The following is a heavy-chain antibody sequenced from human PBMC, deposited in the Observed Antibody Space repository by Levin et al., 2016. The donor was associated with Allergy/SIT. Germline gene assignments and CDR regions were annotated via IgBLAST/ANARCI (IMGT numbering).Heavy chain of an antibody. CDR3: ANDLEGDPSGRMY. D-gene: IGHD3-10*01. CDR2: ITGSGGST. CDR1: GFTFNTYA. J-gene: IGHJ4*02. Sequence: GESLKISCAASGFTFNTYAMIWVRQAPGKGLEWVSTITGSGGSTYYANSVKGRFTISRDNSKNTVYLQMNTLRAEDTAVYYCANDLEGDPSGRMYWGQGTLVTVSS. V-gene: IGHV3-23*01.